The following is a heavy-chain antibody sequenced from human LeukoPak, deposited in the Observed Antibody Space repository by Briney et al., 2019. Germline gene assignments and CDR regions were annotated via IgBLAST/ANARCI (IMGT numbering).Heavy chain of an antibody. CDR1: GGSISSYY. V-gene: IGHV4-4*07. CDR3: ARVGFWSGSMAFDC. CDR2: IYTSGST. J-gene: IGHJ4*02. D-gene: IGHD3-3*01. Sequence: SETLSLTCTVSGGSISSYYWSWIRQPAGKGLEWIGRIYTSGSTNYNPSLKSRVTISVDKSKNQFSLKLSSVTAADTAVYYCARVGFWSGSMAFDCWGQGTLVTVSS.